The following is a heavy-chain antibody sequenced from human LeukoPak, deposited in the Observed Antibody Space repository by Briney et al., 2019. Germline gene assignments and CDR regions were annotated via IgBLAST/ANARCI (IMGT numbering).Heavy chain of an antibody. J-gene: IGHJ4*02. V-gene: IGHV4-61*02. Sequence: PSQTLSLTCTVSGGSISSGSYYWSWIRQPAGKGLEWIGRIYTSGSTNYNPSLKSRVTISVDTSKNQFSLKLSSVTAADTAVYYCARDTGFGDLFESQFDYWGQGTLVTVSS. CDR2: IYTSGST. D-gene: IGHD3-10*01. CDR1: GGSISSGSYY. CDR3: ARDTGFGDLFESQFDY.